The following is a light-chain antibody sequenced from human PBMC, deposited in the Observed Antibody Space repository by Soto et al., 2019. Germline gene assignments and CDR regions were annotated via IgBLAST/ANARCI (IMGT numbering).Light chain of an antibody. CDR3: QQRSNWPPT. CDR2: DAS. Sequence: EIVMTQSPSTLSFSPWERSTLSFMASQSISYYLAWYQQKPGQAPRLLIYDASTRATGIPARFSGSGSGTDFTLTITSLEPEDFAVYYCQQRSNWPPTFGQGTKVDIK. J-gene: IGKJ1*01. V-gene: IGKV3-11*01. CDR1: QSISYY.